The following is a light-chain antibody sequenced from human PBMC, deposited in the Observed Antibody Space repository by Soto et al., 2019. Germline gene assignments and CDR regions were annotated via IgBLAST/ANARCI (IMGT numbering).Light chain of an antibody. CDR1: QSISSY. CDR2: AAS. V-gene: IGKV1-39*01. J-gene: IGKJ4*01. CDR3: QQANSFPRT. Sequence: EIVMTQSPATLYASPGERPTLSCLASQSISSYLNWYQQKPGKAPKLLIYAASSLQSGVPSRFSGSGSGTDFTLTISSLQPEDFATYYCQQANSFPRTFGGGTKVDIK.